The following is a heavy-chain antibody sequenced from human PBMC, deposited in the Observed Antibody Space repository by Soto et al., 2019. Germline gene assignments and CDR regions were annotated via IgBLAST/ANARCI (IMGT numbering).Heavy chain of an antibody. CDR1: GGSISSYY. J-gene: IGHJ6*02. V-gene: IGHV4-59*01. D-gene: IGHD6-13*01. Sequence: SETLSLTCTVSGGSISSYYWSWIRQPPGKGLEWIGYIYYSGSTNCNPSLKSRVTISVDTSKNQFSLKLSSVTAADTAVYYCARGNDLAAAGRYYYYGMDVWGQGTTVTSP. CDR3: ARGNDLAAAGRYYYYGMDV. CDR2: IYYSGST.